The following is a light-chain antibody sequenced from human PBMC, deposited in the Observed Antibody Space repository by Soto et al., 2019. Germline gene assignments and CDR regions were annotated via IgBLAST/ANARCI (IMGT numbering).Light chain of an antibody. J-gene: IGKJ5*01. Sequence: EIVLTQSPGTLSLSPEESATLLCRASQFVSSSYLAWYQQKPGQAPSLLIYGASSRATGIPARFSGRGSGTDFTLTITPLEPEDFAVYFGQQYGSSPITFGQGTRLEIK. V-gene: IGKV3-20*01. CDR3: QQYGSSPIT. CDR1: QFVSSSY. CDR2: GAS.